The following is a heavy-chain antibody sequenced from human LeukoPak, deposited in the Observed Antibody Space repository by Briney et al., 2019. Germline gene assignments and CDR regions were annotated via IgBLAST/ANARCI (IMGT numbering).Heavy chain of an antibody. CDR2: INPNSGDT. J-gene: IGHJ4*02. CDR3: ARAGFIAVAGNIDY. CDR1: GYSFTGYY. V-gene: IGHV1-2*02. Sequence: GASVKVSCKASGYSFTGYYIHWVRQAPGQGLEWMAWINPNSGDTNFAQKFQGRVTMTRGTSISTAYMELSRLRSDDTAVYYCARAGFIAVAGNIDYWGQGTLVTVSS. D-gene: IGHD6-19*01.